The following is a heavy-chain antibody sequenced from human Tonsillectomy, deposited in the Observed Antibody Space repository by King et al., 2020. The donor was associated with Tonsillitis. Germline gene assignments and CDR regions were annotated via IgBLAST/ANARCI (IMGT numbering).Heavy chain of an antibody. CDR3: ASRLRYFDWSFDL. CDR2: INHSGST. CDR1: GGSFSDYY. V-gene: IGHV4-34*01. Sequence: VQLQQWGAGLLKPSETLSLTCAVYGGSFSDYYWSWIRQPPGKGLEWIGEINHSGSTNYNPSLKSRVTISVDTSKNQFSLKLNSVTAADTAVYYCASRLRYFDWSFDLWGQGTLVTVSS. J-gene: IGHJ5*02. D-gene: IGHD3-9*01.